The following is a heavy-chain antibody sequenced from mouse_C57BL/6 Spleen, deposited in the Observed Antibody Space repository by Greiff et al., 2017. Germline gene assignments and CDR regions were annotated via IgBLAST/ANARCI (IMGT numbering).Heavy chain of an antibody. CDR2: IRHKANGYTT. V-gene: IGHV7-3*01. CDR1: GFTFTDYY. CDR3: ARVHDYGEDYFDY. Sequence: EVHLLQSGGGLVQPGASLSLSCAASGFTFTDYYMSWVRQPPGKALEWLGFIRHKANGYTTEHSATVKGRFTIYRDNSQCILYLQMNALRAADSATGDCARVHDYGEDYFDYWGQGTTLTVSS. D-gene: IGHD2-4*01. J-gene: IGHJ2*01.